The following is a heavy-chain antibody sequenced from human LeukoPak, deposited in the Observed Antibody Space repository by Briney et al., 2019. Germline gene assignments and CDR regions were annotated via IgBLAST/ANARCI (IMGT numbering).Heavy chain of an antibody. Sequence: HAGGSLRLSCAASGFTVSSNEMSWVRQAPGKGLEWVASIKQDGSEKYSVDSVKGRFTISRDNAKNSLYLQMNSLRAEDTAVYYCARGRSGCSYWGQGTLVTVSS. D-gene: IGHD6-19*01. J-gene: IGHJ4*02. CDR3: ARGRSGCSY. CDR2: IKQDGSEK. V-gene: IGHV3-7*01. CDR1: GFTVSSNE.